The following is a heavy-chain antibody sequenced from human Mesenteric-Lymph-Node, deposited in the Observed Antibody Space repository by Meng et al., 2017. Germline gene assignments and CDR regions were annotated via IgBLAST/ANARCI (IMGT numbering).Heavy chain of an antibody. D-gene: IGHD3-9*01. CDR1: GYTFTSYG. CDR3: ARDYDILTGYHYFDY. Sequence: ASVKVSCKASGYTFTSYGISWVRQAPGQGLEWMGWISAYNGNTNYAQKLQGRVTMTTDTSTSTAYMELRSLRSDDTAVYYCARDYDILTGYHYFDYWGQGTLVTVSS. J-gene: IGHJ4*02. V-gene: IGHV1-18*01. CDR2: ISAYNGNT.